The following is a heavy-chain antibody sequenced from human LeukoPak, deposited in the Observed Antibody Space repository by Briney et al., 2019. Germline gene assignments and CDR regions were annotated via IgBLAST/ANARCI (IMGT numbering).Heavy chain of an antibody. Sequence: GGSLRLSCVASGFTFSSYTMNWVRKAPGKGLEWVSSISSSHNYIYYADSVKGRFTISRDNAKNSLFLHMSSLRAEDTAMYYCARMIAVAGPYYFDYWGQGTLVTVSS. V-gene: IGHV3-21*01. D-gene: IGHD6-19*01. CDR1: GFTFSSYT. CDR2: ISSSHNYI. CDR3: ARMIAVAGPYYFDY. J-gene: IGHJ4*02.